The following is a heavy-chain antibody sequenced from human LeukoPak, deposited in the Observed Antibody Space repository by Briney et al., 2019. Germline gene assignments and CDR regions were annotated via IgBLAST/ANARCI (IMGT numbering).Heavy chain of an antibody. CDR1: VFTFSSHG. Sequence: GGSLRLSCAAFVFTFSSHGMHWVRQTPGKGLEWVAFIRHDGSYQQYADFVKGRFNVSRDNSKDMVYLQMNSLRTEDTAVYYCAKNRDSSDYPRDFDFWGQGTLVTVSS. CDR2: IRHDGSYQ. CDR3: AKNRDSSDYPRDFDF. J-gene: IGHJ4*02. V-gene: IGHV3-30*02. D-gene: IGHD3-22*01.